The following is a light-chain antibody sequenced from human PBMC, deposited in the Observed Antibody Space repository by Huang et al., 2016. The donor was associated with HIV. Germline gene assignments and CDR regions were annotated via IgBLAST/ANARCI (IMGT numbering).Light chain of an antibody. CDR1: QSVGGK. J-gene: IGKJ4*01. CDR3: RQYGTWPPLT. Sequence: ILLTQFPATLSVSPGQRVTLSCRASQSVGGKLVWYQQRPGQDPRLLLYGAATRVPTIPDRISSSGSGTEFTLTISSLQSEDFAVYYCRQYGTWPPLTFGGGTKV. V-gene: IGKV3-15*01. CDR2: GAA.